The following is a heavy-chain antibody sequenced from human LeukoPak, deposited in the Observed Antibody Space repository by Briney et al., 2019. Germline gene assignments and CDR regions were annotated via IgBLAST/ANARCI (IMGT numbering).Heavy chain of an antibody. CDR2: IKPDGSDK. Sequence: GGPLRLSCAASGFTFSRYWMSWVRQAPGKGLEWVANIKPDGSDKYYVDSVKGRFTISRDNAKNSLYLQMNSLRAEDTAVYYCARDNSGSDPEHWARWGQGTLVIVSS. CDR3: ARDNSGSDPEHWAR. CDR1: GFTFSRYW. V-gene: IGHV3-7*05. J-gene: IGHJ4*02. D-gene: IGHD5-12*01.